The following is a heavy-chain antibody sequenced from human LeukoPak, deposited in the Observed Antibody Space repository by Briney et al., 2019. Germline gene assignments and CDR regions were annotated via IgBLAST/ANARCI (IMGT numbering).Heavy chain of an antibody. D-gene: IGHD2-8*01. V-gene: IGHV3-21*01. CDR2: ISSDTSYI. CDR1: AFTFSNAW. Sequence: GGSLRLSCAASAFTFSNAWMSWVRQAPGKGLEWVSSISSDTSYIHYADSVKGRFTISRDNAKNSLYLRMNSLRAEDTAVYYCAREGGYCSNGVCSYFDYWGQGTLVTVSS. CDR3: AREGGYCSNGVCSYFDY. J-gene: IGHJ4*02.